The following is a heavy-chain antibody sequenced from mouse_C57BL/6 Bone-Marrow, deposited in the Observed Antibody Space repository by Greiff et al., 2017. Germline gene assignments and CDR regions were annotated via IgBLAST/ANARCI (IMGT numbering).Heavy chain of an antibody. Sequence: QVQLQQPGAELVKPGASVKLSCKASGYTFTSYWMHWVKQRPGQGLEWIGMIHPNSGSTNYNEKFKSKATLSVDKSSSTTYMQLSSLTSEDSAVYYWARSLYYYGSPWFAYWGQGTLVTVSA. CDR2: IHPNSGST. V-gene: IGHV1-64*01. CDR3: ARSLYYYGSPWFAY. CDR1: GYTFTSYW. J-gene: IGHJ3*01. D-gene: IGHD1-1*01.